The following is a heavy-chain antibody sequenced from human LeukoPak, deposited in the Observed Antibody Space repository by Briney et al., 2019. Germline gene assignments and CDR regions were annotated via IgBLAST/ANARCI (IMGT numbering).Heavy chain of an antibody. Sequence: GGSLRLSCGASRFTFSNAWMTWVRQAPGKGLEWVGRIKSKADGETTDYAAPVKGRFTISRDDSNNMVYLQMNSLKIEDTAVYYCAIDEPNYAPYDFDYWGQGTLVTVFS. V-gene: IGHV3-15*01. CDR2: IKSKADGETT. CDR1: RFTFSNAW. D-gene: IGHD4/OR15-4a*01. J-gene: IGHJ4*02. CDR3: AIDEPNYAPYDFDY.